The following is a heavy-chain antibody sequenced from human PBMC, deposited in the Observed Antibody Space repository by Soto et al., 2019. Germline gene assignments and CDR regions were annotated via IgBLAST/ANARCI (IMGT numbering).Heavy chain of an antibody. D-gene: IGHD4-17*01. V-gene: IGHV1-3*05. Sequence: QVQVVQSGAEEKKPGASVKVSCKASGYTFTSYAMHWVRQAPGQRLEWMGWIHAGNGNTKYSQKFQGRVTITRDTSASTAYMERSSLRSEDTALYYCGRGNHGDYVEWGWRYYYGMDGWGQGTTVTVFS. CDR2: IHAGNGNT. J-gene: IGHJ6*02. CDR3: GRGNHGDYVEWGWRYYYGMDG. CDR1: GYTFTSYA.